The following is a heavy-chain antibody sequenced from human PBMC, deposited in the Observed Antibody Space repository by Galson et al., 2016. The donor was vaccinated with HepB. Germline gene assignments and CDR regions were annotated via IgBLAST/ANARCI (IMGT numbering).Heavy chain of an antibody. Sequence: LSLTCTVSGGSISSSSYYWGWIRQPPGKGLEWTGSIYYSGSTYYNPSLKSRVTISVDTSKNQFSLKLSSMTAADTAVYYCARDLGRKGGFDYWGQGTLVTVSS. CDR2: IYYSGST. CDR1: GGSISSSSYY. CDR3: ARDLGRKGGFDY. J-gene: IGHJ4*02. D-gene: IGHD3-16*01. V-gene: IGHV4-39*07.